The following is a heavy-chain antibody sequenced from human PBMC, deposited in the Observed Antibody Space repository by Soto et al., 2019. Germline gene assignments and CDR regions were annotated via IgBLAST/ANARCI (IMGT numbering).Heavy chain of an antibody. CDR1: GGSFSGYY. CDR2: INHSGST. D-gene: IGHD2-8*01. J-gene: IGHJ5*02. Sequence: LSLTCTVYGGSFSGYYWSWIRQPPGKGLEWIGEINHSGSTDYNPSLKSRVTISVDTSKNQFSLKLSSVTAADTAVYYCARDNGGGYNNWFDPWGQGTLVTVSS. V-gene: IGHV4-34*01. CDR3: ARDNGGGYNNWFDP.